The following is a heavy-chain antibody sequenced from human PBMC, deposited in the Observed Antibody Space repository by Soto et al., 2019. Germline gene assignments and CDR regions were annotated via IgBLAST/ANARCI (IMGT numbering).Heavy chain of an antibody. J-gene: IGHJ4*02. Sequence: GLDLEWLALIYWDDDKRYSPSLKSRLTITKDTSKKQVVLTMTNMDPVDTATYYCALKGGVTGGGYWGQGTLVTVSS. V-gene: IGHV2-5*02. CDR3: ALKGGVTGGGY. D-gene: IGHD2-15*01. CDR2: IYWDDDK.